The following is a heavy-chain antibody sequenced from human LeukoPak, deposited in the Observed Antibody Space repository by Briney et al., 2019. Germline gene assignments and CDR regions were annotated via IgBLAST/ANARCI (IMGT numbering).Heavy chain of an antibody. D-gene: IGHD3-3*01. J-gene: IGHJ5*02. V-gene: IGHV3-23*01. CDR1: GFTFSSYA. CDR2: ISGSGGST. Sequence: AGGSLRLSCAASGFTFSSYAMSWVRQAPGKGLEWVSAISGSGGSTYYADSVKGRFTISRDNSKNTLYLQMNSLRAEDTAVYYCASRSSYYDFFRNWFDPWGQGTLVTVSS. CDR3: ASRSSYYDFFRNWFDP.